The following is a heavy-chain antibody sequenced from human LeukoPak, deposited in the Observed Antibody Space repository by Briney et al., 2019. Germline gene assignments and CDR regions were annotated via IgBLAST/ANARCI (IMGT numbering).Heavy chain of an antibody. CDR1: GYTFTSYG. CDR3: ARALLWFGEPSHIDY. D-gene: IGHD3-10*01. V-gene: IGHV1-18*01. CDR2: ITAYNDNT. J-gene: IGHJ4*02. Sequence: PSVKVSCKASGYTFTSYGISWVRQAPGQGLEWMGWITAYNDNTNDAKTLQGRVTMTTDTSTRTAYMELRSLRSDDTAVYYCARALLWFGEPSHIDYWGQGTLVTASS.